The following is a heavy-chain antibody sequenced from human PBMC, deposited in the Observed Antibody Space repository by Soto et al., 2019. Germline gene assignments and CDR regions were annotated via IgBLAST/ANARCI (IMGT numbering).Heavy chain of an antibody. CDR3: ARDLSLDY. J-gene: IGHJ4*02. Sequence: SETLSLTCAVSGGSISSGGYSWSWIRQPPGKGLEWIGYIYHSGSTYYNPSLKSRVTISVDRSKNQFSLKLSSVTAADTAVYYCARDLSLDYWGQGTLVTVSS. CDR1: GGSISSGGYS. V-gene: IGHV4-30-2*01. CDR2: IYHSGST.